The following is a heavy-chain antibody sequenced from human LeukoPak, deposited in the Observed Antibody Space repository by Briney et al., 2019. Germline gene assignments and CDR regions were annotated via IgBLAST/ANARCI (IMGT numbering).Heavy chain of an antibody. Sequence: GGSLRLSCAASGFTFSSFWMSWVRQVPGKGLEWVANIKRDGSEKYYGDSVKGRFTISRGNAKNLLILQMNSLRAEDTAVYYCARGFAYQLSSIYFDYWGQGTLVTVSS. D-gene: IGHD1-1*01. CDR3: ARGFAYQLSSIYFDY. CDR1: GFTFSSFW. CDR2: IKRDGSEK. J-gene: IGHJ4*02. V-gene: IGHV3-7*01.